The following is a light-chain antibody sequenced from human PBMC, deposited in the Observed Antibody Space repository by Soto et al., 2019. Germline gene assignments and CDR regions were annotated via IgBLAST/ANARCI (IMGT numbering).Light chain of an antibody. Sequence: DIVMTQSPDSPAVSLGERTTINCKPSQSVLYNSNNKNYLAWYQQKPGQPPKLLIYWASTRESGVPDRFSGSGSRTDFTLTISSLQAEDVAVYYCLQYYYTPWTFGQGTKVEIK. CDR3: LQYYYTPWT. CDR2: WAS. V-gene: IGKV4-1*01. J-gene: IGKJ1*01. CDR1: QSVLYNSNNKNY.